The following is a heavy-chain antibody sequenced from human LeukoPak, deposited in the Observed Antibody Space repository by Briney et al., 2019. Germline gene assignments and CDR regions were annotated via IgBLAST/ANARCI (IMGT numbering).Heavy chain of an antibody. CDR2: ITNSGDST. V-gene: IGHV3-23*01. J-gene: IGHJ4*02. CDR1: GFTFSKYA. D-gene: IGHD3-22*01. Sequence: PGGSLRLSCAASGFTFSKYAMSWVRQAPGKGLEWVSAITNSGDSTYYADSVKGRFTISRDNSKNTLYLQMNSLRAEDTAVYYCAKHSGAYYVFNYWGQGTLVTVSS. CDR3: AKHSGAYYVFNY.